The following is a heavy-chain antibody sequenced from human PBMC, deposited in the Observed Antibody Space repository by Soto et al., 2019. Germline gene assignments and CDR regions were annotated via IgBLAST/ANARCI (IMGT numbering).Heavy chain of an antibody. V-gene: IGHV3-64*01. Sequence: EVQLVESGGGLVQPGGSLRLSCAASGFIFSAYPMHWVRQAPGKGLVSVSGIRTNGGSTYYANSVKGRFTISRDKSKNTMYLQMNRLRAEDMAVYFCARGDNYVPFDYWGQGTVVTVSS. D-gene: IGHD4-4*01. CDR1: GFIFSAYP. CDR3: ARGDNYVPFDY. CDR2: IRTNGGST. J-gene: IGHJ4*02.